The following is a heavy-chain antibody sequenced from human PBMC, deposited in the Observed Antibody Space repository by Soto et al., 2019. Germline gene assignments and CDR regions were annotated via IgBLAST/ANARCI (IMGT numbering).Heavy chain of an antibody. Sequence: GGSLRLSCAASGFTFSSYAMSWVRQAPGKGLEWVSAISGSGGSTYYADSVKGRFTISRDNSKNTLYLQMNSLRAEDTAVYYCAKARRGVYYYDFWSGYEHWFDPWGQGTLVTVSS. CDR1: GFTFSSYA. D-gene: IGHD3-3*01. J-gene: IGHJ5*02. V-gene: IGHV3-23*01. CDR2: ISGSGGST. CDR3: AKARRGVYYYDFWSGYEHWFDP.